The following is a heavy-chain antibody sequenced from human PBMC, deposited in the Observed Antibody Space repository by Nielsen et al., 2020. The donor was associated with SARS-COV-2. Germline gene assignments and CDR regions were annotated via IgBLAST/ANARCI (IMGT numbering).Heavy chain of an antibody. CDR3: ARDLTLWVAPWLVHYYYYGMDV. J-gene: IGHJ6*02. CDR2: IWYDGSNK. Sequence: GGSLRLSCAASGFTFSSYGMHWVRQAPGKGLEWVAVIWYDGSNKYYADSVKGRFTISRDNSKNTLYLQMNSLRAEDTAVYYCARDLTLWVAPWLVHYYYYGMDVWGQGTTVTVSS. CDR1: GFTFSSYG. D-gene: IGHD6-19*01. V-gene: IGHV3-33*01.